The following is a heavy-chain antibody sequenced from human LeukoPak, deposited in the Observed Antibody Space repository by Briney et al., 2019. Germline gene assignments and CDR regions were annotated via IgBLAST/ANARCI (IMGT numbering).Heavy chain of an antibody. CDR1: GFTVSNNY. CDR3: ARRLPTAWGADS. CDR2: IYSGGST. V-gene: IGHV3-53*01. D-gene: IGHD7-27*01. Sequence: GGSLRLSCAASGFTVSNNYMTWVRQARGKGPEWVSVIYSGGSTYYADSVKGRFTISRDNSKNTVYLQMNSLRAEDTAVYYCARRLPTAWGADSWGQGTLVTVSS. J-gene: IGHJ4*02.